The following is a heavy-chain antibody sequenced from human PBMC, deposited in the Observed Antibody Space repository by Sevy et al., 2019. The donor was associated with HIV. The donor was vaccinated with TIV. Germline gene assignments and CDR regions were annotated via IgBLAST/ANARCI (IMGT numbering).Heavy chain of an antibody. Sequence: GGSLRLSCAASGFPLRKYSMNWVRQAPGKGLEWVSLISRNSTYIYYSDSVKGRFTISRDNAENSLFPQMNSLRAEDTAVYYCVRDSSGLSWGQGTLVTVSS. CDR2: ISRNSTYI. CDR3: VRDSSGLS. D-gene: IGHD6-19*01. CDR1: GFPLRKYS. J-gene: IGHJ4*02. V-gene: IGHV3-21*01.